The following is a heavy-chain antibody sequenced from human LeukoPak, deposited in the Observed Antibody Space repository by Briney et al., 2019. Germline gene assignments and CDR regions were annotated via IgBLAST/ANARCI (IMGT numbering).Heavy chain of an antibody. J-gene: IGHJ4*02. Sequence: SETLSLTCAVYGGSFSGYCWGWVRQPPGKGLEWIGEINKSGNTEHQPSVKGRVTISLDASKNQFSLRLTSVTAADTAVYYCARGYGSGSYYKYWGQGTLVTVSS. CDR1: GGSFSGYC. V-gene: IGHV4-34*01. CDR3: ARGYGSGSYYKY. D-gene: IGHD3-10*01. CDR2: INKSGNT.